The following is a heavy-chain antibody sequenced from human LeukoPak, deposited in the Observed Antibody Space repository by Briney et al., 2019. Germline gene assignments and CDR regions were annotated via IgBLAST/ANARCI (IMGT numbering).Heavy chain of an antibody. D-gene: IGHD5-12*01. CDR1: GFTXSNYX. J-gene: IGHJ6*02. Sequence: XSCXAXGFTXSNYXMHXVRQAXGKGLEWXXXXXXDGSNKYYADSVKGRFTISRDNSKNTLYLQMNSLRAEDTAVYYCARDLGYDFYYYYGMDVWGQGTTVTVSS. CDR3: ARDLGYDFYYYYGMDV. V-gene: IGHV3-30-3*01. CDR2: XXXDGSNK.